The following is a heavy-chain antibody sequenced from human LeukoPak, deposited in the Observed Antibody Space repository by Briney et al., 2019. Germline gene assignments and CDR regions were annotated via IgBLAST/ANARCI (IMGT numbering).Heavy chain of an antibody. CDR3: ARDIRGSFYPYYFYYMDV. CDR1: GGSINVNY. D-gene: IGHD1-26*01. Sequence: PSETLSLTCTVSGGSINVNYWSWIRQPPGKGLEWIGYMSYGGSTNYNPSLKSRVSISVDTSKKQFSLMLSSVTAADTAVYYCARDIRGSFYPYYFYYMDVWGKGTTVTVSS. CDR2: MSYGGST. V-gene: IGHV4-59*01. J-gene: IGHJ6*03.